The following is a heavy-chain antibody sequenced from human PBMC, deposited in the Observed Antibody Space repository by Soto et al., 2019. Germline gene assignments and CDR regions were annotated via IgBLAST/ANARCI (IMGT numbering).Heavy chain of an antibody. CDR3: ARSQGSSTSLEIYYYYYYGMDV. V-gene: IGHV1-69*01. J-gene: IGHJ6*02. CDR2: VIPISGTA. D-gene: IGHD2-2*01. Sequence: QVQLVQSGAEVKKPGSSVKVSCKASGGTFSSYAISWVRQAPGQGLEWMGGVIPISGTANYAQKFQGRVTITAAGSTSTAYMKLSRLRSEDTAVYYCARSQGSSTSLEIYYYYYYGMDVWGQGTTVTVSS. CDR1: GGTFSSYA.